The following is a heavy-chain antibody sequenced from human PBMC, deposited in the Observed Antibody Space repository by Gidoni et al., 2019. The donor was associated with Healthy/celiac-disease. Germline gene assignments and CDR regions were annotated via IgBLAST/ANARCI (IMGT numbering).Heavy chain of an antibody. Sequence: QVQLVESGGGVVQPGRSLRLSCAASGFTFSSYGMHWVRQAPGKGLEWVAVIWYDGSNKYYADSVKGRFTISRDNSKNTLYLQMNSLRAEDTAVYYCARDRGYSSRGSGMDVWGQGTTVTVSS. V-gene: IGHV3-33*01. CDR3: ARDRGYSSRGSGMDV. D-gene: IGHD6-13*01. J-gene: IGHJ6*02. CDR1: GFTFSSYG. CDR2: IWYDGSNK.